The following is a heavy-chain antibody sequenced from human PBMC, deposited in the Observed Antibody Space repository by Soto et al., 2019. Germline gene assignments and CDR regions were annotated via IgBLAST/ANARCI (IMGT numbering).Heavy chain of an antibody. CDR2: IYYSGST. V-gene: IGHV4-59*08. J-gene: IGHJ4*02. D-gene: IGHD3-10*01. CDR3: ARHKYGSGWLFIDC. CDR1: GGSISSYY. Sequence: ASETPSLTCTVSGGSISSYYWSWIRQPPGKGLEWIGYIYYSGSTNYNPSLKSRVTISVDTSKNQFSLKLNSMTAAYTAVYYCARHKYGSGWLFIDCWGQRTMVTVSS.